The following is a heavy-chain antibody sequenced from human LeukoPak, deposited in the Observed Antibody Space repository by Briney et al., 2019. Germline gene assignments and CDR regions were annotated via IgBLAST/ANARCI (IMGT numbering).Heavy chain of an antibody. CDR3: ARVYYYDSSGYFPFAFDI. V-gene: IGHV4-34*01. CDR2: INHSGST. CDR1: GGSFSGYY. D-gene: IGHD3-22*01. Sequence: PSENLSLTCAVYGGSFSGYYWSWIRQPPGKGLGWIGEINHSGSTNYNPSLKSRVTISVDTSKNQFSLKLSSVTAADTAVYYCARVYYYDSSGYFPFAFDIWGQGTMVTVSS. J-gene: IGHJ3*02.